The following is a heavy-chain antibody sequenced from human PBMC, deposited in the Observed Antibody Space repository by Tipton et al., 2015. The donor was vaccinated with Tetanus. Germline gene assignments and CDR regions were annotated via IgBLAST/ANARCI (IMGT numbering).Heavy chain of an antibody. CDR3: ATGRLPTAGKFFNWFDP. D-gene: IGHD6-13*01. CDR2: IKSKAEGGTI. J-gene: IGHJ5*02. V-gene: IGHV3-15*07. Sequence: SLRLSCAASGFNFNDALMHWVRQSPGKGLEWVGRIKSKAEGGTIDYGAAVEGRFTISRDDSKNMLYLKMNSLTPEDTAVHSCATGRLPTAGKFFNWFDPWGQGTLVTVSS. CDR1: GFNFNDAL.